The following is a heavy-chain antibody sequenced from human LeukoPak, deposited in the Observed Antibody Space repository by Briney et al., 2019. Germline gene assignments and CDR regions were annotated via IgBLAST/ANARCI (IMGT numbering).Heavy chain of an antibody. D-gene: IGHD6-13*01. CDR3: ARDAKRKYSSSWYGGTFDY. J-gene: IGHJ4*02. V-gene: IGHV3-11*05. Sequence: GGSLRLSCAASGFTFSDYYMSWIRQAPGKGLEWVSYISSSSSYTNCADSVKGRFTISRDNAKNSLYLQMNSLRAEDTAVYYCARDAKRKYSSSWYGGTFDYGGQGTLVTVSS. CDR1: GFTFSDYY. CDR2: ISSSSSYT.